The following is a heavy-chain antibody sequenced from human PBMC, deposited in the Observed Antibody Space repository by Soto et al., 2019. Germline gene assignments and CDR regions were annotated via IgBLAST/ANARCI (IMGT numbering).Heavy chain of an antibody. CDR3: ARGPAIGSWFDP. Sequence: SVKVSCKASVGRFSTYVISWVRQAPGQGLEWMGAIIPIFGTTNYARNFQGRVTFTADKSTNTSYMELSSLTSEDTAFYYCARGPAIGSWFDPWRQGPLGTVSS. CDR1: VGRFSTYV. J-gene: IGHJ5*02. CDR2: IIPIFGTT. D-gene: IGHD2-2*01. V-gene: IGHV1-69*06.